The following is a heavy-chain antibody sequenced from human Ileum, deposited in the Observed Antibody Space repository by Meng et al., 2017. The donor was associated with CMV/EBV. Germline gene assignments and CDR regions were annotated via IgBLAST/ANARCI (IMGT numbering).Heavy chain of an antibody. Sequence: QVQLVQSGAEVKKPGASVKVSCKAAENILSKIGIHWVRQAPGQRLEWMGSINGGNGDTKYLQKFQGRVTITRDTSASTAYMELSSLRSEDTAVYYCARGANGNYLYYFDYWGQGTLVTVSS. CDR3: ARGANGNYLYYFDY. CDR1: ENILSKIG. V-gene: IGHV1-3*01. D-gene: IGHD3-10*01. J-gene: IGHJ4*02. CDR2: INGGNGDT.